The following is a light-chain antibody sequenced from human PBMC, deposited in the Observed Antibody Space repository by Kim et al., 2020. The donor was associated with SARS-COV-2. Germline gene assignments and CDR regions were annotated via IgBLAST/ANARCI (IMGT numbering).Light chain of an antibody. Sequence: ASIGDRVTITCRASQGISTYLNWYQKKSGKAPSLLIYAASNLQSGVPSRFSGSGSGTDFTLTITNLQPEDFATYYCQQSYTTPRTFGQGTKVDIK. CDR2: AAS. V-gene: IGKV1-39*01. CDR1: QGISTY. J-gene: IGKJ1*01. CDR3: QQSYTTPRT.